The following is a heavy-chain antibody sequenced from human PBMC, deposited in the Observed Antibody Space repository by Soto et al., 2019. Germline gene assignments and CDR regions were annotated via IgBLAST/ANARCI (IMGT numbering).Heavy chain of an antibody. V-gene: IGHV3-43*01. J-gene: IGHJ4*02. CDR1: GFTFDDYT. D-gene: IGHD4-17*01. Sequence: GGSLRLSCAASGFTFDDYTMHWVRQAPGKGLEWVSLINWDGGSTYYADSVKGRFTISRDNSRNSLYLQMNSLRTEDTALYYCAKALDNDYAGTRPLAYWGQGTLVTVSS. CDR2: INWDGGST. CDR3: AKALDNDYAGTRPLAY.